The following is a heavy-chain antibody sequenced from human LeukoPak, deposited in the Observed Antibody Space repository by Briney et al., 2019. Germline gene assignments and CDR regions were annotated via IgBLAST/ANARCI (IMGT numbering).Heavy chain of an antibody. CDR1: GFTFSSYG. CDR2: ISYDGSNK. D-gene: IGHD4-17*01. J-gene: IGHJ4*02. V-gene: IGHV3-30*18. CDR3: AKDGGEVTVTTFSY. Sequence: GGSLRLSCAASGFTFSSYGMHWVRQAPGKGLEWVAVISYDGSNKYYADSVKGRFTISRDNSKNTLYLQMNSLRAEDTAVYYCAKDGGEVTVTTFSYWGQGTLVTVSS.